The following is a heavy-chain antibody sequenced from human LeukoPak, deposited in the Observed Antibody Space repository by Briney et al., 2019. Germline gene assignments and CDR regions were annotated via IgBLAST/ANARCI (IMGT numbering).Heavy chain of an antibody. CDR2: IYYSGST. J-gene: IGHJ4*02. CDR3: ARCLDSSSPNFDY. V-gene: IGHV4-31*03. D-gene: IGHD6-6*01. CDR1: GGSLSSGGYY. Sequence: SETPSLTCTVSGGSLSSGGYYWSWIRQHPGKGLEWIGYIYYSGSTYYNPSLKSRVTISVDTSKNQFSLKLSSVTAADTAVYYCARCLDSSSPNFDYWGQGTLVTVSS.